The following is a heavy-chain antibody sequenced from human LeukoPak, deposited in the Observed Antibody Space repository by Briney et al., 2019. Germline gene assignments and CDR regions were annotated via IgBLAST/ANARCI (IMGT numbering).Heavy chain of an antibody. CDR1: GFTFSNFA. V-gene: IGHV3-23*01. Sequence: GGSLRLSCAASGFTFSNFAMNWVRQAPGKGLEWVSTISGSGGSTYYADSVKGRFTISRDNSKNTLYLQMNSLRAEDTAVYYCAKDRGAVAVYIDYWGQGTLVTVSS. CDR3: AKDRGAVAVYIDY. D-gene: IGHD6-19*01. J-gene: IGHJ4*02. CDR2: ISGSGGST.